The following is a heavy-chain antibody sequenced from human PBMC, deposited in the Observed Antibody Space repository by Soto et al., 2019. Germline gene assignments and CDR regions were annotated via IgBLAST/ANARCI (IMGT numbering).Heavy chain of an antibody. CDR3: ALRLPENRGFSYGSWGLSDDGGWFDP. CDR2: IYWNDDK. Sequence: QITLKESGPTLVQPTETLTLTCTFSGLSLSTTGVGVGWIRQPPGKALEWLALIYWNDDKRYSPSLRSRLTVTKDTSKNQVVLTMTDVDPVDTATYYCALRLPENRGFSYGSWGLSDDGGWFDPWGQGTLVIVSS. J-gene: IGHJ5*02. V-gene: IGHV2-5*01. CDR1: GLSLSTTGVG. D-gene: IGHD5-18*01.